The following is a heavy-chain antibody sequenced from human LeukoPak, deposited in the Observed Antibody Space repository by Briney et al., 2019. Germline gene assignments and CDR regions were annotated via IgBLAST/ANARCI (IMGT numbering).Heavy chain of an antibody. J-gene: IGHJ4*02. CDR1: GFTVSSNY. V-gene: IGHV3-48*02. Sequence: QAGGSLRLSCAASGFTVSSNYMSWVRQAPGKGLEWVSYISSTSSTIYYADSVKGRFTISRDNAKNSLYLQMNSLRDDDTAVYYCARDVRWLRFLFEYWGQGTLVTVSS. CDR3: ARDVRWLRFLFEY. CDR2: ISSTSSTI. D-gene: IGHD5-12*01.